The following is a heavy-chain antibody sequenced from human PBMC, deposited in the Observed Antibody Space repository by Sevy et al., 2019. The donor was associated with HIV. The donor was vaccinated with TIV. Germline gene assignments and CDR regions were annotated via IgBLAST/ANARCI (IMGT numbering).Heavy chain of an antibody. CDR3: ARDEVGGSYWEFDY. D-gene: IGHD1-26*01. V-gene: IGHV3-21*01. CDR2: ISTSSSYI. J-gene: IGHJ4*02. CDR1: GFTFSSYS. Sequence: GGSLRLSCAASGFTFSSYSMNWVRQAPGKGLEWVSSISTSSSYINYGYSVKGRFTISRDNAKNSLYLQMNSLRAEDTAVYYCARDEVGGSYWEFDYWGQGTLVTVSS.